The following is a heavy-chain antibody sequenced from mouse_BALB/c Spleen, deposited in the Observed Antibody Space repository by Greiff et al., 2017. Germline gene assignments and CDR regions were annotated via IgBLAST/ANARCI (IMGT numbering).Heavy chain of an antibody. V-gene: IGHV1-15*01. D-gene: IGHD2-10*02. CDR2: IDPETGGT. J-gene: IGHJ3*01. Sequence: VQLQQSGAELVRPGASVTLSCKASGYTFTDYEMHWVKQTPVHGLEWIGAIDPETGGTAYNQKFKGKATLTADKSSSTAYMELRSLTSEDSAVYYSTTTYDLFAYWGQGTLVTVSA. CDR1: GYTFTDYE. CDR3: TTTYDLFAY.